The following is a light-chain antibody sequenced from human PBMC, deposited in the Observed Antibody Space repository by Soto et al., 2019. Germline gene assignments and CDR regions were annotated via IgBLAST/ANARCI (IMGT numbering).Light chain of an antibody. CDR3: QEDGTSPPT. Sequence: ETVLTQSPGTLSLSLGERATLSCRASQNIGSTYLAWYQHKLAQAPRRLIDGVSTRAAGSPDRFSGSVYGTDFNLGNSRLEPDDAGVSYCQEDGTSPPTFGQGTKV. V-gene: IGKV3-20*01. CDR1: QNIGSTY. J-gene: IGKJ1*01. CDR2: GVS.